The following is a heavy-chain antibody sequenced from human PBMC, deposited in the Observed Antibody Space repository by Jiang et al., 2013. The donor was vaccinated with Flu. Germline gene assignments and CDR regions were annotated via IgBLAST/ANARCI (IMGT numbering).Heavy chain of an antibody. Sequence: VQLLESGGGVVQPGRSLRLSCAASRFTFSSYGMHWVRQAPGKGLEWVAVISYDGSNKYYADSVKGRFTISRDNSKNTLYLQMNSLRAEDTAVYYCAKGRYDFDAFDIWGQGTMVTVSS. CDR1: RFTFSSYG. J-gene: IGHJ3*02. V-gene: IGHV3-30*18. CDR2: ISYDGSNK. D-gene: IGHD3/OR15-3a*01. CDR3: AKGRYDFDAFDI.